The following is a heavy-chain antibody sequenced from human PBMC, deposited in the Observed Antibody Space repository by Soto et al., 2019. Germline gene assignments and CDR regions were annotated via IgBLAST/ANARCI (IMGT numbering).Heavy chain of an antibody. D-gene: IGHD4-4*01. CDR3: ARELLDFCDDSGNYQAFDS. CDR2: IDSSGNYI. J-gene: IGHJ4*02. Sequence: GGFLRLSCTASGFSLNRYNMNWVRQAPGKGLGWVSSIDSSGNYIYYADSLKGRLTISRDNAKNSLYLQMHSLRADDTAVYYCARELLDFCDDSGNYQAFDSWGQGTLVTVSS. V-gene: IGHV3-21*01. CDR1: GFSLNRYN.